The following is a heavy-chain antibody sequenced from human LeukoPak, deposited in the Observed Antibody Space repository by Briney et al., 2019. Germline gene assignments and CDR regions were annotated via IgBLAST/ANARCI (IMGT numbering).Heavy chain of an antibody. Sequence: PSETLSLTCAVYGGSFSSYYWSWIRQPPGKGLQWIGEINHSGSTNYDPSLKNRVTISVDTSKNQFSLKLTSVTAADTAVYYCARGGRGSVAVVAPRSFDIWGQGTMVTVSS. CDR3: ARGGRGSVAVVAPRSFDI. CDR2: INHSGST. CDR1: GGSFSSYY. J-gene: IGHJ3*02. D-gene: IGHD3-22*01. V-gene: IGHV4-34*01.